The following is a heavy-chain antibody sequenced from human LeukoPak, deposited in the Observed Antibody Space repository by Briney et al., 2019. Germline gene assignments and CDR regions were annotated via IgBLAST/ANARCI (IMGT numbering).Heavy chain of an antibody. J-gene: IGHJ4*02. CDR1: GFTFSSYW. V-gene: IGHV3-23*01. CDR3: AKAGDYDFWSGSSPSDY. D-gene: IGHD3-3*01. Sequence: GGSLRLSCAASGFTFSSYWMSWVRQAPGKGLEWVSAISGSGGSTYYADSVKGRFTISRDNSKNTLYLQMNSLRVEDTAVYYCAKAGDYDFWSGSSPSDYWGQGTLVTVSS. CDR2: ISGSGGST.